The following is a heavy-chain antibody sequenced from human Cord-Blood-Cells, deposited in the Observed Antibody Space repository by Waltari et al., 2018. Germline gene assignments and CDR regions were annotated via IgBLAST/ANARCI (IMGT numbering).Heavy chain of an antibody. CDR3: AGGYCSSTSCYTAFDI. D-gene: IGHD2-2*02. V-gene: IGHV5-51*01. CDR1: GYSFTSYW. CDR2: IYPGNSVT. J-gene: IGHJ3*02. Sequence: EVQLVQSGAEVKKPGESLKISCKGSGYSFTSYWIGWVRQLLGKGLGWMGIIYPGNSVTRYSPSFQGQLTISADKSISTAYLQWSSRKASDTAMYYCAGGYCSSTSCYTAFDIWGQGTMVTVSS.